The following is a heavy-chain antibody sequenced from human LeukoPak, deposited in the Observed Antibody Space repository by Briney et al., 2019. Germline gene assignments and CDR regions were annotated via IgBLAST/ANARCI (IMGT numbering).Heavy chain of an antibody. V-gene: IGHV4-34*01. CDR1: GGSFSDYY. J-gene: IGHJ5*02. D-gene: IGHD6-19*01. Sequence: SETLSLTCAVYGGSFSDYYWSWLRQPPGKGLEWIGEINHSGSTNYNPSLKSRVTISVDTSKNQFSLKLTSVTAADTAVYYCAKGIAVAYNWFDPWGQGTLVTVSS. CDR2: INHSGST. CDR3: AKGIAVAYNWFDP.